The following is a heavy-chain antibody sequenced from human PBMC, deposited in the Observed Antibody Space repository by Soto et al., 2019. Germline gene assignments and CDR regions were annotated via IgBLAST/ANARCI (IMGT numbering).Heavy chain of an antibody. CDR1: GGTFSSYA. J-gene: IGHJ6*02. V-gene: IGHV1-69*13. D-gene: IGHD2-2*01. Sequence: SVXVSCPASGGTFSSYAISWVRQAPGQGLEWMGGIIPIFGTANYAQKFQGRVTITADESTSTAYMELSSLRSEDTAVYYCARDVVRYCSSTSCKYYYYGMDVWGQGTTVTVSS. CDR2: IIPIFGTA. CDR3: ARDVVRYCSSTSCKYYYYGMDV.